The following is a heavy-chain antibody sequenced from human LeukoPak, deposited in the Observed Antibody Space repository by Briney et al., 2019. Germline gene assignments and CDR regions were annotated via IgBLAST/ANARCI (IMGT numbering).Heavy chain of an antibody. V-gene: IGHV4-39*01. CDR1: GGSISSSSYY. CDR2: IYYSGST. J-gene: IGHJ4*02. Sequence: PSETLSLTCTVSGGSISSSSYYWGWIRQPPGKGLEWIGSIYYSGSTYYNPSLKSRVTISVDTSKNQFSLKLSSVTAADTAVYYCARAPAGNGPDYWGQGTLVTVSS. CDR3: ARAPAGNGPDY. D-gene: IGHD3-10*01.